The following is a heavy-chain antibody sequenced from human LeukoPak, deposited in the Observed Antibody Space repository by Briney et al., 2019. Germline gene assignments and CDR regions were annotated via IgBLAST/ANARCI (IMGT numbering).Heavy chain of an antibody. J-gene: IGHJ4*02. CDR3: ARELTYADY. D-gene: IGHD4/OR15-4a*01. CDR2: IYYSGST. Sequence: SETLSLACTVSGGSISRGVYYWSWIRQPPGKGLEWIGYIYYSGSTYYNPSLKSRVTMSVYTSKNQFSLKLSSVTAADTAVYYCARELTYADYGGEGTLVTVSS. V-gene: IGHV4-30-4*01. CDR1: GGSISRGVYY.